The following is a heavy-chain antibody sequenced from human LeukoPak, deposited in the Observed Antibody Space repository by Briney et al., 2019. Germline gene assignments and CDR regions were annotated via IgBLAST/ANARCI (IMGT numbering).Heavy chain of an antibody. V-gene: IGHV4-61*08. CDR2: IYYSGST. D-gene: IGHD5-12*01. CDR3: ARGPPNMDIVATIPFDY. J-gene: IGHJ4*02. CDR1: GGSISSGDYY. Sequence: TSETLSLTCTVSGGSISSGDYYWSWIRQPPGKGLEWIGYIYYSGSTNYNPSLKSRVTISVDTSKNQFSLKLSSVTAADTAVYYCARGPPNMDIVATIPFDYWGQGTLVTVSS.